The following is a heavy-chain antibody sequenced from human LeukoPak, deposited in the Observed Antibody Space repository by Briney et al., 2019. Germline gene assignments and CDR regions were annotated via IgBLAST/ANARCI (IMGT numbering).Heavy chain of an antibody. V-gene: IGHV1-2*02. D-gene: IGHD6-13*01. CDR1: GYTFIGYY. CDR3: ARGGAAPEGYWFFDL. Sequence: SVKVSCRSSGYTFIGYYLHWVRQAPGQGLEWMGWIIPNSGGTNYAQKFQGRVTMTRDTSISTAYMDLSRLRSDDTAVYYCARGGAAPEGYWFFDLWGRGTLVTASS. CDR2: IIPNSGGT. J-gene: IGHJ2*01.